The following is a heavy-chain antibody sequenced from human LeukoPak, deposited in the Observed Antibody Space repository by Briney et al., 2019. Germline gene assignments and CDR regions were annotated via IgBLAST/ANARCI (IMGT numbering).Heavy chain of an antibody. CDR3: AAVRGRKEMGDY. CDR2: ISDSGRRT. CDR1: GFNFANYG. V-gene: IGHV3-23*01. Sequence: GGSLRLSCAASGFNFANYGMSWVRQAPGKGLEWDSTISDSGRRTYYADSVKGRFTISRDNSKNSLYLQLTNLRAEDTALYYCAAVRGRKEMGDYWGQGTLVTVSS. J-gene: IGHJ4*02. D-gene: IGHD5-24*01.